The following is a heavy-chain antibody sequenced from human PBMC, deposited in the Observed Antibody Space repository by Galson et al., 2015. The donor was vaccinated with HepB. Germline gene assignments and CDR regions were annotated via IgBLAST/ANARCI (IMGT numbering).Heavy chain of an antibody. J-gene: IGHJ2*01. V-gene: IGHV6-1*01. CDR1: GDSVSGNRAA. Sequence: CAISGDSVSGNRAAWTWIRQSPSRGLEWLGRTYYRSNWYFDYAVSVKSRITINPDTSKNRFSLQLNSVTPEDTAVYYCARAMNSAWYFDLWGRGTLVTVSS. CDR3: ARAMNSAWYFDL. D-gene: IGHD1-7*01. CDR2: TYYRSNWYF.